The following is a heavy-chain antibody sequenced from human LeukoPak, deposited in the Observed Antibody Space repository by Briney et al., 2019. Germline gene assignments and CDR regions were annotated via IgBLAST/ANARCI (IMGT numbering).Heavy chain of an antibody. J-gene: IGHJ4*02. CDR1: GGSISSSSYY. Sequence: SETLSLTCTVSGGSISSSSYYWGWIRQPPGKGLEWIGSIYYSGSTYYNPSLKSRVTISVDTSKNQFSLKLSSVTAADTAVYYCARAASRDGYNADWGQGTLVTVSS. CDR2: IYYSGST. V-gene: IGHV4-39*07. CDR3: ARAASRDGYNAD. D-gene: IGHD5-24*01.